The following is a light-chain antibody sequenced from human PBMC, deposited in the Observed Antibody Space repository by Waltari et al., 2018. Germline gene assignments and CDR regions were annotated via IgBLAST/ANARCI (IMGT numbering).Light chain of an antibody. CDR3: QQFDTYPWT. CDR2: KAS. V-gene: IGKV1-5*03. Sequence: DIQLTQSPSTLSASLGDRVTITFRASQAIGTWLAWYQQKPGKAPKLLVYKASRLQSGVPSRFSGSGSGTEFTLTITSLQPEDFATFYCQQFDTYPWTFGQGTKVDIK. CDR1: QAIGTW. J-gene: IGKJ1*01.